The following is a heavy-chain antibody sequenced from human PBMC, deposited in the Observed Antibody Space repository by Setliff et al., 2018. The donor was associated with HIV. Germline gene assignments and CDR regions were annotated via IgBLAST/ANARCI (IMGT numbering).Heavy chain of an antibody. CDR1: GYSFINYG. CDR2: IIPILGIA. J-gene: IGHJ5*02. D-gene: IGHD6-13*01. V-gene: IGHV1-69*10. CDR3: AKDPGPIAAVGGTGQRWFDP. Sequence: SVKVSCKASGYSFINYGINWVRQAPGQGLEWMGGIIPILGIANYAQKFQGRVTITTDESTSTAYMELSSLRSEDTAVYYCAKDPGPIAAVGGTGQRWFDPWGQGTLVTVSS.